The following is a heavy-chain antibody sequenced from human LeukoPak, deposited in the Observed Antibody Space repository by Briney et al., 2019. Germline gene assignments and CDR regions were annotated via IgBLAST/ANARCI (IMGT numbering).Heavy chain of an antibody. CDR1: GFTFSSYG. J-gene: IGHJ4*02. CDR3: ARGPGWNYFDC. V-gene: IGHV3-30*03. D-gene: IGHD6-19*01. Sequence: PGKSLRLSCAASGFTFSSYGMHWVRQAPGKGLEWVAVISYDGGNKYYADSVKGRFTISRDNSKNSLYLQMNSLRAEDTAVYYCARGPGWNYFDCWGQGTLVTVSS. CDR2: ISYDGGNK.